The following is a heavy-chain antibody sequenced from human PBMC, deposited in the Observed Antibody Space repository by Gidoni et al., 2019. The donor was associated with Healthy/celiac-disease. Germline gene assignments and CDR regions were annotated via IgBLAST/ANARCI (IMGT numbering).Heavy chain of an antibody. CDR1: GGSISSSSYY. Sequence: QLQLQESGPGLVKPSETLSLTCTVSGGSISSSSYYWGWIRQPPGKGLEWIGSIYYSGSTYFNPALKSRVTIAVDTSKNQFSRKLSSVTAADTAVYYCARHRPIFGVVMGGIFDYWGQGTLVTVSS. D-gene: IGHD3-3*01. V-gene: IGHV4-39*01. CDR2: IYYSGST. CDR3: ARHRPIFGVVMGGIFDY. J-gene: IGHJ4*02.